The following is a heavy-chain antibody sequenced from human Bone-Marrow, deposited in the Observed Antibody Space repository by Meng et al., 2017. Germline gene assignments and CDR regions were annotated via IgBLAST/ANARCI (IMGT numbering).Heavy chain of an antibody. V-gene: IGHV4-34*01. CDR3: ARVGVVVITPNWFDP. CDR2: INHSGST. D-gene: IGHD3-22*01. Sequence: QVLLPQLGAGRFKPSEALSLTCAVYGGSFSGYYWSWIRQPPGKGLEWIGEINHSGSTNYNPSLKSRVTISVDTSKNQFSLKLSSVTAADTAVYYCARVGVVVITPNWFDPWGQGILVTVSS. CDR1: GGSFSGYY. J-gene: IGHJ5*02.